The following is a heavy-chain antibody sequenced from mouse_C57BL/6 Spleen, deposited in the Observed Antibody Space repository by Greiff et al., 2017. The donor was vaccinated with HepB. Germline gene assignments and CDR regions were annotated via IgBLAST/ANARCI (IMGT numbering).Heavy chain of an antibody. CDR2: ISDGGSYT. V-gene: IGHV5-4*01. D-gene: IGHD1-1*01. Sequence: EVKVVESGGGLVKPGGSLKLSCAASGFTFSSYAMSWVRQTPEKRLEWVATISDGGSYTYYPDNVKGRFTISRDNAKNNLYLQMSHLKSEDTAMYYCARDRDYGSSNFDVWGTGTTVTVSS. CDR3: ARDRDYGSSNFDV. CDR1: GFTFSSYA. J-gene: IGHJ1*03.